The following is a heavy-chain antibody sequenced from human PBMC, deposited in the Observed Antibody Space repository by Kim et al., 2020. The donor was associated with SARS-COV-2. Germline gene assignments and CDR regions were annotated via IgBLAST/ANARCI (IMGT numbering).Heavy chain of an antibody. J-gene: IGHJ3*02. CDR2: INHSGST. CDR3: AREALRPYDSSGYPPFDI. CDR1: GGSFSGYY. Sequence: SETLSLTCAVYGGSFSGYYWSWIRQPPGKGLEWIGEINHSGSTNYNPSLKSRVTISVDTSKNQFSLKLSSVTAADTAVYYCAREALRPYDSSGYPPFDIWGQGTMVTVSS. D-gene: IGHD3-22*01. V-gene: IGHV4-34*01.